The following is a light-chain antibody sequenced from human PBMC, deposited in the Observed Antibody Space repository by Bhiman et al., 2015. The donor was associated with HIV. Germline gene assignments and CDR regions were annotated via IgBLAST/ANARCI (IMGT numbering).Light chain of an antibody. CDR1: SSNIGNIY. J-gene: IGLJ1*01. Sequence: QSVLTQPPSVSAAPGQKVTISCSGSSSNIGNIYVSWYQQLPGTAPKLLIYENNKRPSGIPDRFSGSKSGNTASLTISGLQAEDESDYYCSSYTSSNTLVFGTGTKVTVL. CDR2: ENN. V-gene: IGLV1-51*02. CDR3: SSYTSSNTLV.